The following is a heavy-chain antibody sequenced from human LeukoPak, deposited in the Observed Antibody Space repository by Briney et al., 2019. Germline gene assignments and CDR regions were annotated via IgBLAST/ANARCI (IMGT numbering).Heavy chain of an antibody. Sequence: PSETLSLTCTVSGGSIGSYYWSWIRQPPGKGLEWIGYIYYSGSTNYNPSLKSRFTISVDTSKNQLPLKLSSVTAADTAVYYCARSYNYYYMDVWGKGTTVTVSS. CDR1: GGSIGSYY. V-gene: IGHV4-59*01. CDR2: IYYSGST. CDR3: ARSYNYYYMDV. J-gene: IGHJ6*03.